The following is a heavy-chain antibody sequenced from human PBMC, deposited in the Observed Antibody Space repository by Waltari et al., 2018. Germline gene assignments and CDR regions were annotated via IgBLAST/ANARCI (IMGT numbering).Heavy chain of an antibody. J-gene: IGHJ4*02. CDR3: ARESAAAGIDY. D-gene: IGHD6-13*01. CDR1: GGSLSSYY. CDR2: IYYSGST. Sequence: QVQLQESGPGLVKPSETLSLTCTVSGGSLSSYYWSWIRQPPGKGLEWIGYIYYSGSTNYNPSLKSRVTISVDTSKNQFSLKLSSVTAADTAVYYCARESAAAGIDYWGQGTLVTVSS. V-gene: IGHV4-59*01.